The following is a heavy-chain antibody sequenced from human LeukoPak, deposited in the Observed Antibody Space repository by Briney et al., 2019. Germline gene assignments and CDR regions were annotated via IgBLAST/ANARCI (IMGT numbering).Heavy chain of an antibody. CDR1: GGSFSGYS. Sequence: PSETLSLTCAVYGGSFSGYSWSWIRQPPGKGLEWIGEINHSGSTNYNPSLKSRVTISVDTSKNQFSLKLTSVTAADTAVYYCARGLGEVDYWGQGTLVTVSS. D-gene: IGHD3-10*01. CDR3: ARGLGEVDY. V-gene: IGHV4-34*01. CDR2: INHSGST. J-gene: IGHJ4*02.